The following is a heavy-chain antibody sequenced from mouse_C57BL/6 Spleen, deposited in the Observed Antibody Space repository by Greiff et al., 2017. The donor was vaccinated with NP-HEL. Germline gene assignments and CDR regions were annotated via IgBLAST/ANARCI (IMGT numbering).Heavy chain of an antibody. CDR3: ARGGDYDVSWFAY. CDR1: GYSITSGYD. CDR2: ISYSGST. D-gene: IGHD2-4*01. J-gene: IGHJ3*01. Sequence: DVQLQESGPGMVKPSQSLSLTCTVTGYSITSGYDWHWIRHFPGNKLEWMGYISYSGSTNYNPSLKSRISITHDTSKNHFFLKLNSVTTEDTATYYCARGGDYDVSWFAYWGQGTLVTVSA. V-gene: IGHV3-1*01.